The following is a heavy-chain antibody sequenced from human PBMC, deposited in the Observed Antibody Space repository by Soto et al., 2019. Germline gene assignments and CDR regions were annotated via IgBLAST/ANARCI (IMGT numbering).Heavy chain of an antibody. Sequence: QVQLVESGGGVVQPGRSLRLSCAASGFTFSSYAMHWVRQAPGKGLEWVAVISYDGSNKYYADSVKGRFTISRDNSKNTLYLQMNSLRAEETAVYYCARVNKLVMASTYWYFDLWGRGTLVTVSS. J-gene: IGHJ2*01. CDR2: ISYDGSNK. CDR1: GFTFSSYA. CDR3: ARVNKLVMASTYWYFDL. V-gene: IGHV3-30-3*01. D-gene: IGHD2-21*01.